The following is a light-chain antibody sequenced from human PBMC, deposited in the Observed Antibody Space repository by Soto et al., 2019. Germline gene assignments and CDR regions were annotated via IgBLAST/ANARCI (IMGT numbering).Light chain of an antibody. CDR2: GAS. Sequence: EIVLTQSPGTLSLSPGERATLSCRASQGVSSSYLAWYQQKPGQPPRLLIYGASSRATGIPDRFSGSGSVTDFTLTITRLDPEDFAVYYCPHYRTTFGGGTKVEIK. CDR3: PHYRTT. V-gene: IGKV3-20*01. CDR1: QGVSSSY. J-gene: IGKJ4*01.